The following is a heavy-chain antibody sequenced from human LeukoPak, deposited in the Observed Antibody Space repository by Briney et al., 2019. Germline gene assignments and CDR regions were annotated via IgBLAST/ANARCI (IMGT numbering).Heavy chain of an antibody. CDR3: ARDSVGAFDY. CDR2: ISSSGSTI. D-gene: IGHD4-23*01. CDR1: GFTFSSYE. J-gene: IGHJ4*02. V-gene: IGHV3-48*03. Sequence: GGSLRLSCAASGFTFSSYEMNWVRQAPGKGLEWVSHISSSGSTIYYADSVKGRFTISRDNAKNSLYLQMNSLRAEDTAVYYCARDSVGAFDYWGQGTLVTVSS.